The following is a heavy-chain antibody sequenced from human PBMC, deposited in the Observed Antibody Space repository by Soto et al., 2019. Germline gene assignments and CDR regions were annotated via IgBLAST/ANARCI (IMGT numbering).Heavy chain of an antibody. Sequence: PGGSLRLSCAASGFTFRTYSMTWVRQAPAKGLEWVAVIGGGADSTYYAESVEGRFTISRDNSKNTLYLQMNSLRAEDTAVYYCAKARERDSSSWSYYYYYGMDVWGQGTTVTVSS. D-gene: IGHD6-13*01. CDR3: AKARERDSSSWSYYYYYGMDV. CDR2: IGGGADST. CDR1: GFTFRTYS. V-gene: IGHV3-23*01. J-gene: IGHJ6*02.